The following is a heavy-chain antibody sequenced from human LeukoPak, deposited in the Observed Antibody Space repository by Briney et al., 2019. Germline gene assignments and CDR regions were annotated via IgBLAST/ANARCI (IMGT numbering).Heavy chain of an antibody. CDR3: ARTPPYCSGGSCYWTS. CDR2: ISAYNGNT. Sequence: ASVKVSCKASGYTFTSYGISWVRQAPGQGLEWMGWISAYNGNTNYAQKLQGRVTMTTDTSTSTAYMELRSMRSDDTAVYYCARTPPYCSGGSCYWTSWGQGTLVTVSS. D-gene: IGHD2-15*01. V-gene: IGHV1-18*01. CDR1: GYTFTSYG. J-gene: IGHJ4*02.